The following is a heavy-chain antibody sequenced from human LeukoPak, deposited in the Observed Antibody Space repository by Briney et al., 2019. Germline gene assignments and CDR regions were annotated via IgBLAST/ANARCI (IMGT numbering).Heavy chain of an antibody. J-gene: IGHJ6*03. D-gene: IGHD6-13*01. Sequence: ASVKVSCKASGYTFTSYDINWVRQATGQGLEWMGWMNPNSGNTGYAQKFQGRVTTTRNTSISTAYMELSSLRSEDTAVYYCARAYRSLYYYYYYMDVWGKGTTVTVSS. CDR1: GYTFTSYD. CDR3: ARAYRSLYYYYYYMDV. V-gene: IGHV1-8*01. CDR2: MNPNSGNT.